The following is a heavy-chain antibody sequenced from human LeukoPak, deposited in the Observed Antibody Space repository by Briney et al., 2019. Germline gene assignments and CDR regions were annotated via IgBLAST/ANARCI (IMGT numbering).Heavy chain of an antibody. CDR2: IYHSGST. CDR3: ARCRAGIPSFDP. J-gene: IGHJ5*02. CDR1: GGSISSSNW. Sequence: SETLSLTCAVSGGSISSSNWWSWIRQPPGKGLEWIGEIYHSGSTNYNPSLKSRVTISVDKSKTQFSLKLSSVTAADTAVYYCARCRAGIPSFDPWGQGTLVTVSS. V-gene: IGHV4-4*02. D-gene: IGHD1-14*01.